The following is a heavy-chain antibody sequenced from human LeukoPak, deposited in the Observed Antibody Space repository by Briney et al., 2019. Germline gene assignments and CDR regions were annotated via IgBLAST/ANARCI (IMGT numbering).Heavy chain of an antibody. J-gene: IGHJ6*04. Sequence: GGSLRLSCAASGFTFSSYAMHWVRQAPGKGLEWVAVISYDGSNKYYADSVKGRFTISRDDSKNTLYLQMNSLRAEDTAVYYCAKGSTSCDVWGKGTTVTVSS. V-gene: IGHV3-30-3*01. CDR2: ISYDGSNK. D-gene: IGHD2-2*01. CDR1: GFTFSSYA. CDR3: AKGSTSCDV.